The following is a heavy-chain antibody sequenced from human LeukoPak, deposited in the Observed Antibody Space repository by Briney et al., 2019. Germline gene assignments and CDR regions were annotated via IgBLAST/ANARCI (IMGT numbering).Heavy chain of an antibody. D-gene: IGHD6-13*01. CDR1: GGSISSSNW. V-gene: IGHV4-4*02. Sequence: SETLSLTCAVSGGSISSSNWWSWVRPPPGKGLEWIGEIYHSGSTNYNPSLKSRVTISVDKSENQFSLKLSSVTAADTAVYYCARVSLAAAISFDYWGQGALVTVSS. CDR3: ARVSLAAAISFDY. CDR2: IYHSGST. J-gene: IGHJ4*02.